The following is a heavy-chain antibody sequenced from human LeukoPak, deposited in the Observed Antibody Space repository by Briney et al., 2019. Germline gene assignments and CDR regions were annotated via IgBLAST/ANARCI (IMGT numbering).Heavy chain of an antibody. CDR3: ARSICGGDCYHEYYFDY. CDR2: IYHSGST. Sequence: PSQTLSLTCAVSGGSISSGGYSWSWIRQPPGKGLEWIGYIYHSGSTYYNPSLESRVTISVDRSKNQFSLKLSSVTAADTAVYYCARSICGGDCYHEYYFDYWGQGTLVTVSS. CDR1: GGSISSGGYS. V-gene: IGHV4-30-2*01. J-gene: IGHJ4*02. D-gene: IGHD2-21*02.